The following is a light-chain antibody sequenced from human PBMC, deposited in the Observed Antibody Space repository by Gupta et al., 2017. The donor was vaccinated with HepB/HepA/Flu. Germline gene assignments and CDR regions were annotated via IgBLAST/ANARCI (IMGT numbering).Light chain of an antibody. CDR2: LAS. V-gene: IGKV1-5*03. J-gene: IGKJ2*01. Sequence: DIQMTQSPSILSASVGDRVTITCRASQSISNKLAWYQQKPGKAPKLLIYLASSVESGVPSRLRGSGAGTEFTLTISSWQPDDFATYDGQQYNFYCDFGKGTKMEIK. CDR1: QSISNK. CDR3: QQYNFYCD.